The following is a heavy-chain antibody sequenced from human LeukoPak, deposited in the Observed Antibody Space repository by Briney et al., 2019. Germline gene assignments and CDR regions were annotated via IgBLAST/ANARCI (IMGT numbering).Heavy chain of an antibody. V-gene: IGHV3-30-3*01. CDR3: ARDTYYYDSSGYLTHARYDY. CDR2: ISYDGSNK. D-gene: IGHD3-22*01. Sequence: GGSLRLSCAASGFTFSSYAMHWVRQAPGKGLEWMAVISYDGSNKYDADSVKGRFTISRDNSKNTLYPQMNSLRAEDTAVYYCARDTYYYDSSGYLTHARYDYWGQGTLVTVSS. J-gene: IGHJ4*02. CDR1: GFTFSSYA.